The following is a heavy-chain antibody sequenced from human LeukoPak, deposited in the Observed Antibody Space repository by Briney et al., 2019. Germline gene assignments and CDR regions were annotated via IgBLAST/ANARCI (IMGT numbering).Heavy chain of an antibody. Sequence: PGGSLRLSCAASGFTFSSYWMHWVRQAPGKGLVWVSRINSDGSSTSYADSVKGRFTISRDNAKNTLYLQMNSLRAEDTAVYYCASSLYSGSYLGTHGGHWFDPWGQGTLVTVSS. CDR2: INSDGSST. CDR1: GFTFSSYW. D-gene: IGHD1-26*01. V-gene: IGHV3-74*01. CDR3: ASSLYSGSYLGTHGGHWFDP. J-gene: IGHJ5*02.